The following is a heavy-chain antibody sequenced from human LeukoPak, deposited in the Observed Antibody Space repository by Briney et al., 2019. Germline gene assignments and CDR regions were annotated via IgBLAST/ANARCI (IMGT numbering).Heavy chain of an antibody. CDR2: ISYGGTNK. D-gene: IGHD6-13*01. CDR1: GFTFSSYA. CDR3: ARAWPLQQLVPFDY. J-gene: IGHJ4*02. Sequence: PGGSLRLSCAASGFTFSSYAMHWVRQAPGKGLEWVAVISYGGTNKYYADSVKGRFTISRDNSKNTLYLQMNSLRAEDTAVYYCARAWPLQQLVPFDYWGQGTLVTVSS. V-gene: IGHV3-30-3*01.